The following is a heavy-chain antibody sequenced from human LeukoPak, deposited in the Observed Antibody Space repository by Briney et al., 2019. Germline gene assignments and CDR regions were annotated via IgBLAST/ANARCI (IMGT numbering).Heavy chain of an antibody. CDR2: IKQDGSVK. V-gene: IGHV3-7*01. CDR1: GFTFTSYW. D-gene: IGHD2-2*01. CDR3: VRDRRYCGITNCVGLFDN. J-gene: IGHJ4*02. Sequence: GGSLRLSCAASGFTFTSYWMTWVGQAPGKGLEWVANIKQDGSVKYYVDSVKGRFTISRDDAKNSLSLKMNSLRAEDTALYYCVRDRRYCGITNCVGLFDNWGQGTLVTVSS.